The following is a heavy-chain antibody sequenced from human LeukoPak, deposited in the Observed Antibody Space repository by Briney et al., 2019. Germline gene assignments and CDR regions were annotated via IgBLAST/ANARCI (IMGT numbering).Heavy chain of an antibody. CDR2: IYYSGST. CDR3: ARGRYTYGNAFDY. D-gene: IGHD5-18*01. Sequence: SETLSLTCTVSGGSISSSSYYWGWIRQPPGKGLEWIGSIYYSGSTYYNPSLKSRVTISVDTSKNQFSLKLTSVTAADTAVYYCARGRYTYGNAFDYWGQGTLVTVSS. CDR1: GGSISSSSYY. V-gene: IGHV4-39*07. J-gene: IGHJ4*02.